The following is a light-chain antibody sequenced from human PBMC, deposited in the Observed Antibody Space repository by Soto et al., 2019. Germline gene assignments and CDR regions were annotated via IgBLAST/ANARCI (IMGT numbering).Light chain of an antibody. CDR3: GSYTSSSTLYV. J-gene: IGLJ1*01. Sequence: QSALTQPASVSGSPGQSITISCTGTSSDVGGSNYVSWYQQHPGKGPKLMIYDVSNRPSGVSNRFSGSKSGNTASLTISGLQAEDEADYYCGSYTSSSTLYVFGTGTKLTVL. CDR2: DVS. CDR1: SSDVGGSNY. V-gene: IGLV2-14*01.